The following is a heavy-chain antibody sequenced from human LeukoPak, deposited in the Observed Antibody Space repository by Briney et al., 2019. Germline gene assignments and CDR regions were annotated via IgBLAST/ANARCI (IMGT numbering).Heavy chain of an antibody. CDR2: TYYRSKWNN. J-gene: IGHJ4*02. CDR3: ARACLQSVYLDC. CDR1: GDSVSTNGIA. V-gene: IGHV6-1*01. Sequence: SQTLSLTCAISGDSVSTNGIAWIWIRQSPSRGLEWLGRTYYRSKWNNDYAVSVKSRITINPDTSKNQFSLQLNSVTPEDTAVYYCARACLQSVYLDCWGQGTLVTVSS.